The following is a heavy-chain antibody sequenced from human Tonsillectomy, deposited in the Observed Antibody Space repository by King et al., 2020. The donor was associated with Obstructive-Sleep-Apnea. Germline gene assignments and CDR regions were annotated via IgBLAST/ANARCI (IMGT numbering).Heavy chain of an antibody. CDR1: GYTFTGYY. V-gene: IGHV1-2*02. Sequence: VQLVQSGAEVKKPGASVKVSCKASGYTFTGYYMQWVRQAPGQGLEWMGWINPNSGGTNYAQKFQGRVTMTRDTSISTAYMELSRLRSDDTAVYYCARVGWGWGGGDYFDYWGQGILVTVSS. CDR2: INPNSGGT. CDR3: ARVGWGWGGGDYFDY. D-gene: IGHD3-16*01. J-gene: IGHJ4*02.